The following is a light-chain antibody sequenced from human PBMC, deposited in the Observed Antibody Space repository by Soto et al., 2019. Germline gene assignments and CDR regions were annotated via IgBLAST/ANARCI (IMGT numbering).Light chain of an antibody. CDR3: SSYTSRSTYV. CDR1: SSDVGRYNY. J-gene: IGLJ1*01. CDR2: DVS. V-gene: IGLV2-14*01. Sequence: QSALTQPASVSGSPGQSITISCTGTSSDVGRYNYVSWYQQHAGKPPKLMIYDVSNRPSGVSNRLSGSKSGNTASLTISGLQTEDEADYYCSSYTSRSTYVFGTGTKLTVL.